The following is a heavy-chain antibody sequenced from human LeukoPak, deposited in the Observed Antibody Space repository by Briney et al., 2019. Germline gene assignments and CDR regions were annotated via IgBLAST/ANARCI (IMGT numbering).Heavy chain of an antibody. J-gene: IGHJ4*02. Sequence: SVKVSCKASGGTFSNYAISWVRQAPGQGLEWMGRIMPILDIVDFAQMFQGRVTITADKSTTTAYMELTSLRSDDTAVYYCARGEGYFDYWGQGTLVTVSS. V-gene: IGHV1-69*10. CDR1: GGTFSNYA. CDR2: IMPILDIV. CDR3: ARGEGYFDY.